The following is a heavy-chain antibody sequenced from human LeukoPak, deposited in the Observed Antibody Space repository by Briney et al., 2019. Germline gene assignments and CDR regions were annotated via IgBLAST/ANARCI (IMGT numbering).Heavy chain of an antibody. D-gene: IGHD1-26*01. Sequence: GGSLRLSCAASGFTFSSYWMHWVRQATGKRLVWVSRINGDGSTTAYADSVKGRFTISRDNAKNTLYLQMNSLRTEGTAVYYCARGGSYAAFDIWGQGTMVTVSS. V-gene: IGHV3-74*01. CDR2: INGDGSTT. CDR3: ARGGSYAAFDI. J-gene: IGHJ3*02. CDR1: GFTFSSYW.